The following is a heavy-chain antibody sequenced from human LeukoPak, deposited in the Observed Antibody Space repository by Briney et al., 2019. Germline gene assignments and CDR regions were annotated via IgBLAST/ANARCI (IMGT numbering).Heavy chain of an antibody. CDR2: ISGSGGST. Sequence: GGALRLSCAASGFTFSSYAMSWVRQAPGKGLEWVSAISGSGGSTYYADSVKGRFTISRDNSKNTLYLQMNSLRAEDTAVYYCATSMRVAVRLDAFDIWGQGTMVTVSS. D-gene: IGHD6-19*01. CDR1: GFTFSSYA. V-gene: IGHV3-23*01. CDR3: ATSMRVAVRLDAFDI. J-gene: IGHJ3*02.